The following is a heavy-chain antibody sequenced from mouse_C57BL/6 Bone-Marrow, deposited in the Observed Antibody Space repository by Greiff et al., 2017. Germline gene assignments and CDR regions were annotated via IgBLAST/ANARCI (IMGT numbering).Heavy chain of an antibody. CDR3: ARNKRGFAY. CDR1: GFSLTSYG. V-gene: IGHV2-2*01. Sequence: VKLQESGPGLVQPSQSLSITCTVSGFSLTSYGVHWVRQSPGKGLEWLGVIWSGGSTDSNAAFISRLSISKDNSKSQVFFKMNSLQADDTAIYYCARNKRGFAYWGQGTLVTVSA. J-gene: IGHJ3*01. CDR2: IWSGGST.